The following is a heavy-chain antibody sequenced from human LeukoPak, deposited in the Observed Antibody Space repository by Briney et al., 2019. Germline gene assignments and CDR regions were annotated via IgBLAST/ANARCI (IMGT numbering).Heavy chain of an antibody. CDR2: IYYSGST. Sequence: PSETLSLTCTVSGGSISSSSYYWGWIRQPPGKGLEWIGSIYYSGSTYYNPSLKSRVTISVDTSKNQFSLKLSSVTAADTAVYYCARQGIFDAFDIWGQGTMVTISS. CDR1: GGSISSSSYY. D-gene: IGHD2-15*01. CDR3: ARQGIFDAFDI. J-gene: IGHJ3*02. V-gene: IGHV4-39*01.